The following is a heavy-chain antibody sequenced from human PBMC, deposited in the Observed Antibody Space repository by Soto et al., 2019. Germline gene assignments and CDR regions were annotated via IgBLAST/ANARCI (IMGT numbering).Heavy chain of an antibody. CDR3: AKPLRNPRYYDSSQDAFDI. CDR2: ISGSGGST. V-gene: IGHV3-23*01. J-gene: IGHJ3*02. D-gene: IGHD3-22*01. Sequence: PGGSLRLSCAASGFTFSSYAMSWVRQAPGKGLEWVSAISGSGGSTYYADSVKGRFTISRDNSKNTLYLQMNSLRAEDTAVYYCAKPLRNPRYYDSSQDAFDIWGQGTMVTVSS. CDR1: GFTFSSYA.